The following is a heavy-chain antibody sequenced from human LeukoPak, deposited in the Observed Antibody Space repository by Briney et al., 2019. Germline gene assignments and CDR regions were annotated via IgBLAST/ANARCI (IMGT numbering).Heavy chain of an antibody. CDR2: IYSGGST. D-gene: IGHD6-13*01. Sequence: GSLRLSCAASGFTVSSNYMSWVRQAPGKGLEWVSVIYSGGSTYYADSVKGRFTISRDNSKNTLYLQMNRLRADDTAVYYCARGSNWQPFDYWGQGTLVTVSS. V-gene: IGHV3-53*01. CDR1: GFTVSSNY. J-gene: IGHJ4*02. CDR3: ARGSNWQPFDY.